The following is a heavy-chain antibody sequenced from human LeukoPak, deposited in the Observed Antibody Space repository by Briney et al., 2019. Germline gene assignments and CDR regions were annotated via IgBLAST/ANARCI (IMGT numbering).Heavy chain of an antibody. CDR2: IYTSGST. V-gene: IGHV4-59*10. CDR1: GGSFSGYY. Sequence: PSETLSLTCAVYGGSFSGYYWSWIRQPPGKGLEWIGRIYTSGSTNYNPSLKSRVTMSVDTSKNQFSLKLSSVTAADTAVYYCARDLVNGDYNWFDPWGQGTLVTVSS. J-gene: IGHJ5*02. CDR3: ARDLVNGDYNWFDP. D-gene: IGHD2-21*01.